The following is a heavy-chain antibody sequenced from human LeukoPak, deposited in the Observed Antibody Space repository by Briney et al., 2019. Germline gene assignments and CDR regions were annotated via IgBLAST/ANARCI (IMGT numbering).Heavy chain of an antibody. Sequence: ASVKVSCKASGYTFNSYPLTWVRQAPRVAIEWVGWISADNFNTNYAQKFQGRVTLTKETSTNTAYMEMRSLMSDDTAVYYCARVRTPFGVVASPDALDVWGQGTAVTVSS. CDR3: ARVRTPFGVVASPDALDV. CDR1: GYTFNSYP. D-gene: IGHD3-3*01. J-gene: IGHJ3*01. CDR2: ISADNFNT. V-gene: IGHV1-18*01.